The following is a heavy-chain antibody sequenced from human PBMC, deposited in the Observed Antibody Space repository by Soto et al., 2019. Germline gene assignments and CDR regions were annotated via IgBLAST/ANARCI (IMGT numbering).Heavy chain of an antibody. CDR2: IYYSGST. CDR1: GGSISSYY. Sequence: SETLSLTCTVSGGSISSYYWSWIRQPPGQGLEWIGNIYYSGSTNYNPSLKSRVTISVDTSKNQFSLKLSSVTAADTAVYYCARIYSSSWYYYYYYMDVWGKGTTVTVSS. J-gene: IGHJ6*03. CDR3: ARIYSSSWYYYYYYMDV. D-gene: IGHD6-13*01. V-gene: IGHV4-59*01.